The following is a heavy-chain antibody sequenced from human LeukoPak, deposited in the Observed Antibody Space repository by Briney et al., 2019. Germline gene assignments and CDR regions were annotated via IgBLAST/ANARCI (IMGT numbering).Heavy chain of an antibody. V-gene: IGHV3-15*01. D-gene: IGHD3-22*01. CDR2: IKSKTDGGTT. Sequence: GGSLRLSCAASGFTFSNAWMSWVRQAPGKGLEWVGRIKSKTDGGTTDYAAPVKGRFTISRDDSKNTLYLQMNSLKTEDTAVYYCTTLHSPDYYDSSGPTQAADYWGQGTLATVSS. J-gene: IGHJ4*02. CDR3: TTLHSPDYYDSSGPTQAADY. CDR1: GFTFSNAW.